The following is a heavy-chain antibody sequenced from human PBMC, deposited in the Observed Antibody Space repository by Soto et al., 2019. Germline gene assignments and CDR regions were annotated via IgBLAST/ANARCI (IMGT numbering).Heavy chain of an antibody. CDR1: GYTFTSYG. J-gene: IGHJ4*02. Sequence: VKVSCKASGYTFTSYGITWVRRAPGQGLEWMGRVIPNLGVTNYAKKFQGRFTIVVDTSTSTAYMELNSLRYEDTAVYYCARDKGYCSDTSCPDFDYWGQGTLVTVSS. CDR2: VIPNLGVT. D-gene: IGHD2-15*01. V-gene: IGHV1-69*10. CDR3: ARDKGYCSDTSCPDFDY.